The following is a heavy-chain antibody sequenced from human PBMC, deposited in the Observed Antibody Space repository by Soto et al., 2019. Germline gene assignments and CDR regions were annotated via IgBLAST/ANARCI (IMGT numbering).Heavy chain of an antibody. CDR1: GFTFTRYS. J-gene: IGHJ4*02. V-gene: IGHV3-21*01. Sequence: PGGSLRHSCAASGFTFTRYSMNWVRQAPGKGLEWVSSISGTTNYIYYADSMKGRFTVSRDNAKNSVYLEMNSLSAEDTALYYCARESEDLTSNFDYWGQGTLVTVSS. CDR2: ISGTTNYI. CDR3: ARESEDLTSNFDY.